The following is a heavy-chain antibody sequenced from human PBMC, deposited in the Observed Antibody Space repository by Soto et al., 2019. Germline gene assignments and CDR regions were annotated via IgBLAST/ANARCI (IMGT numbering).Heavy chain of an antibody. CDR2: INHSGST. V-gene: IGHV4-34*01. D-gene: IGHD3-10*01. J-gene: IGHJ5*02. Sequence: SETLSLTFAVYGGSFSGYYWSWIRQPPGKGLEWIGEINHSGSTNYNPSLKSRVTISVDTSKNQFSLKLSSVTAADTAVYYCARLWYYYGSGSYQFFNWFDPWGQGTLVTVSS. CDR1: GGSFSGYY. CDR3: ARLWYYYGSGSYQFFNWFDP.